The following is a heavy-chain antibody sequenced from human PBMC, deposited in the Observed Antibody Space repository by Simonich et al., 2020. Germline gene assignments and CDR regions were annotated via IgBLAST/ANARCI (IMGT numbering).Heavy chain of an antibody. J-gene: IGHJ3*02. CDR2: ISAYNGNK. Sequence: QVQLVQSGAEVKKPGASVKVSCKASGFTFTSYGFSWVRQAPGQGLEWMGRISAYNGNKNYAQKLQGRVTMTTDTSTSTAYMELRSLRSDDTAVYYCARSKTGTTAFDIWGQGTMVTVSS. D-gene: IGHD1-1*01. V-gene: IGHV1-18*01. CDR3: ARSKTGTTAFDI. CDR1: GFTFTSYG.